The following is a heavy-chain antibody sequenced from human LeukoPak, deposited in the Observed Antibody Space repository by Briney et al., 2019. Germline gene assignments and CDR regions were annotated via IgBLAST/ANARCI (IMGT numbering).Heavy chain of an antibody. V-gene: IGHV4-59*01. CDR1: GGSFSGYY. Sequence: SETLSLTCAVYGGSFSGYYWSWIRQPPGKGLEWIGYIYYSGSTNYNPSLKSRVTISVDTSKNQFSLKLSSVTAADTAVYYCARAVSGSGWYLDYWGQGTLVTVSS. D-gene: IGHD6-19*01. CDR2: IYYSGST. CDR3: ARAVSGSGWYLDY. J-gene: IGHJ4*02.